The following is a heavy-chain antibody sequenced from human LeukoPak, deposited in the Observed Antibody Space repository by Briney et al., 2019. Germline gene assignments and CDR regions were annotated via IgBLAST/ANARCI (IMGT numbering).Heavy chain of an antibody. CDR2: IDIDGSTT. Sequence: GGSLRLSCAASGFTFSNCLMHWVRQVPGKGLVWVARIDIDGSTTHYADSVKGRFTISRDNAKNTLYLQMNILRAEDTAVYYCVRDTDGYNYWGQGTLVTVSS. CDR3: VRDTDGYNY. J-gene: IGHJ4*02. CDR1: GFTFSNCL. D-gene: IGHD6-13*01. V-gene: IGHV3-74*01.